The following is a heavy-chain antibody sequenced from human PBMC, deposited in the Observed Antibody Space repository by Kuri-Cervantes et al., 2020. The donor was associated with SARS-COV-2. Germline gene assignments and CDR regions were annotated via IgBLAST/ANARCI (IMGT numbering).Heavy chain of an antibody. J-gene: IGHJ4*02. CDR2: ISSSGSTI. CDR3: AREKGGCSGGSCFYFDY. Sequence: GGSLRLSCAASGFSFRGYGMHWVRQAPGKGLEWVSYISSSGSTIYYADSVKGRFTISRDNAKNSPYLQMNSLRAEDTAVYYCAREKGGCSGGSCFYFDYWGQGNLVTVSS. D-gene: IGHD2-15*01. CDR1: GFSFRGYG. V-gene: IGHV3-48*04.